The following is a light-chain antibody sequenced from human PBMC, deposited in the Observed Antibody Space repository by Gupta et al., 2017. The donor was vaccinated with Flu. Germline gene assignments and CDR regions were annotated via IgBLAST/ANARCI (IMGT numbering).Light chain of an antibody. J-gene: IGLJ2*01. V-gene: IGLV1-40*01. Sequence: SSNIGAGYDVHWFQQVPGTAPKLLIYDNNNRPSGVPDRFSGSNSGTSASLAITGLQAEDEAYYYCQSYDTSLSGSLFGGGTKVTVL. CDR2: DNN. CDR3: QSYDTSLSGSL. CDR1: SSNIGAGYD.